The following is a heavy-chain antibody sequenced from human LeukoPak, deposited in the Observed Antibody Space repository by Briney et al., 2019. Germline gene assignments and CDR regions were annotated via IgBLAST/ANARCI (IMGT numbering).Heavy chain of an antibody. Sequence: GGSLRLSCAASGFTFSSYEMNWVRQAPGKGLEWVSSISSSSSYIYYADSVKGRFTISRDNAKNSLYLQMNSLRAEDTAVYYCVRSRSTWFGEVLAAFDIWGQGTMVTVSS. CDR1: GFTFSSYE. CDR3: VRSRSTWFGEVLAAFDI. V-gene: IGHV3-21*01. D-gene: IGHD3-10*01. J-gene: IGHJ3*02. CDR2: ISSSSSYI.